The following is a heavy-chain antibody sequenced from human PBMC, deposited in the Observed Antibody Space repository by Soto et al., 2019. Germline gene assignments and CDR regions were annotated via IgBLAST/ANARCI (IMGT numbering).Heavy chain of an antibody. CDR1: GYTFTNYG. V-gene: IGHV1-18*01. CDR3: ARDKGNSGPYYFDY. J-gene: IGHJ4*02. Sequence: GASVKVSCKASGYTFTNYGVSWGRQAPGKGLEWMGWISAYNRNTNYAQKLQGRVTMTTDTSTSTAYMELRSLRSDDTATYFCARDKGNSGPYYFDYWGQGTLVTVSS. CDR2: ISAYNRNT. D-gene: IGHD1-26*01.